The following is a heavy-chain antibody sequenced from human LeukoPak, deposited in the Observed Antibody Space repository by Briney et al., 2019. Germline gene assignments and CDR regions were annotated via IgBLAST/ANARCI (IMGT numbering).Heavy chain of an antibody. D-gene: IGHD5-18*01. CDR3: TSPDTADT. J-gene: IGHJ5*02. CDR1: GFTVSSNY. Sequence: GGSLRLSCAASGFTVSSNYMSWVRQAPGKGLEWVSVIYSGGSTYYADSVKGRFTISRDNSKNTLYLQMNSLRPEDTAVYYCTSPDTADTWGQGTLVTVSS. V-gene: IGHV3-53*05. CDR2: IYSGGST.